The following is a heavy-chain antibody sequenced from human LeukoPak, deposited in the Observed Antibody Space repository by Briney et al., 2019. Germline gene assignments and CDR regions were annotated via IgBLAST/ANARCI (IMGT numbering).Heavy chain of an antibody. Sequence: GGSLRLSCTASGFTFGDYAMTWVRQAPGKGLEWVGFIRSNLYGGTPEYAASVKGRFTISRDDSNSIAYLEMDSLKTDDTAVYYCTRDQTPYYWGRGTLVTVSS. CDR2: IRSNLYGGTP. V-gene: IGHV3-49*04. CDR1: GFTFGDYA. J-gene: IGHJ4*02. CDR3: TRDQTPYY.